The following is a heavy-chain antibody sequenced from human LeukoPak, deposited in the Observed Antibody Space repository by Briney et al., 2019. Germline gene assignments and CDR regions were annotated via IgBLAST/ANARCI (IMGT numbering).Heavy chain of an antibody. J-gene: IGHJ4*02. Sequence: SETLSLTCAVYGGSFSGYYWSWIRQPPGKGLEWIGGINHSGSTNYNPSLKSRVTISVDTSKNQFSLKLSSVTAADTAVYYCASGSGTVSPFDYWGQGTLVTVSS. V-gene: IGHV4-34*01. D-gene: IGHD4-17*01. CDR2: INHSGST. CDR1: GGSFSGYY. CDR3: ASGSGTVSPFDY.